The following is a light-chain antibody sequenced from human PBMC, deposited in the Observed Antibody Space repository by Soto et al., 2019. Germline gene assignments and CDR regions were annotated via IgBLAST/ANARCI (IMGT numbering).Light chain of an antibody. Sequence: QSVLTQPASVSGSPGQSITISCTGTSTDVGAYNFVSWYQQHPGKAPKLMIYEVSNRPSGVSNRFSGSKSGNTASLIISGLQPEDEADYYCSSYTSSSTYVFGTGTRSPS. V-gene: IGLV2-14*01. CDR2: EVS. CDR3: SSYTSSSTYV. CDR1: STDVGAYNF. J-gene: IGLJ1*01.